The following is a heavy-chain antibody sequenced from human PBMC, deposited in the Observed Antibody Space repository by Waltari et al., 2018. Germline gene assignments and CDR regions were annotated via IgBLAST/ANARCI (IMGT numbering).Heavy chain of an antibody. V-gene: IGHV4-59*01. CDR2: IYYSGST. D-gene: IGHD3-22*01. CDR1: GGSISRYY. J-gene: IGHJ3*02. CDR3: ARDRPHDSSGYYYMDAFDI. Sequence: QVQLQESGPGLVKPSETLSLTCTVSGGSISRYYWSWIRQPPGKGLEWIGYIYYSGSTNYNPSLKSRVTISVDTSKNQFSLKLSSVTAADTAVYYCARDRPHDSSGYYYMDAFDIWGQGTMVTVSS.